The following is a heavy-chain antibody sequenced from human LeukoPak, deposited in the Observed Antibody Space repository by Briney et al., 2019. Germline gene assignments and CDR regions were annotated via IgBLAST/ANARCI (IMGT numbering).Heavy chain of an antibody. Sequence: AGGSLRLSCAASGFTLSSNGMHWVRQAPGKGLEWVAVIWYDGSNKYYADSVKGRFTISRDNSKNTLYLQMNSLRAEDTAVYYCATVSSIVVATYYFDSSGQGTLVTVSS. CDR2: IWYDGSNK. D-gene: IGHD3-22*01. J-gene: IGHJ4*02. CDR1: GFTLSSNG. V-gene: IGHV3-33*01. CDR3: ATVSSIVVATYYFDS.